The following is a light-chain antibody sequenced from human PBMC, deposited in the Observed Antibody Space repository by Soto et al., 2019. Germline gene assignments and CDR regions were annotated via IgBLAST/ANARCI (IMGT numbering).Light chain of an antibody. CDR1: QSISRW. Sequence: DIQMTQSPSTLSASVGDIVTITCRSIQSISRWLAWYQQKPGKAPKVLIWDATTLHRGVPSRFSGSGFGTEFTLTISSLQPDDFANYYCQQYNDYSTWTFGQGTKVDIK. J-gene: IGKJ1*01. CDR2: DAT. V-gene: IGKV1-5*01. CDR3: QQYNDYSTWT.